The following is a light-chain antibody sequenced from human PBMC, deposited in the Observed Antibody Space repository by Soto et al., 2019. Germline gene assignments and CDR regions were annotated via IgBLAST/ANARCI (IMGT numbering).Light chain of an antibody. CDR3: QQRYNWPPT. J-gene: IGKJ1*01. CDR2: DAS. CDR1: QSVGSY. V-gene: IGKV3-11*01. Sequence: EIVLTQSPATLSLSPGERATLSCRASQSVGSYLAWYQKKPGQAPRLLIYDASNRATGIPARFSGSGSGTDFTLAISCLEPEDFAVYYCQQRYNWPPTFGQGTKVEIK.